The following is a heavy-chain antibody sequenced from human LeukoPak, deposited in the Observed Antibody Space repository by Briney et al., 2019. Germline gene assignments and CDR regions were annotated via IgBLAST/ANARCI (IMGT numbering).Heavy chain of an antibody. V-gene: IGHV1-2*06. Sequence: ASVTVSFKTSGYTFTVYYMQWVRQARGQGLEWMGLINPNSGGTYIAQKLQGRVTMTRDTSMRSAYLELSGLRSDDAAVYYCARTPMVSARHLSFDYWGQGTLVTVSS. D-gene: IGHD5-18*01. J-gene: IGHJ4*02. CDR3: ARTPMVSARHLSFDY. CDR1: GYTFTVYY. CDR2: INPNSGGT.